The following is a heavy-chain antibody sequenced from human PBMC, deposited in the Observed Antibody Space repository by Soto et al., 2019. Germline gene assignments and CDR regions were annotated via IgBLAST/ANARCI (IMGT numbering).Heavy chain of an antibody. Sequence: GGSLRLSCAASGFNVSSNSMNWVRRAPGKGLEWLSLIHSDANTKYADSVKGRFTISRDSSENTVYLHMNTLRAEDTAVYYCARHVWLESWGQGTLVTVSS. CDR3: ARHVWLES. J-gene: IGHJ5*01. V-gene: IGHV3-53*01. CDR1: GFNVSSNS. CDR2: IHSDANT.